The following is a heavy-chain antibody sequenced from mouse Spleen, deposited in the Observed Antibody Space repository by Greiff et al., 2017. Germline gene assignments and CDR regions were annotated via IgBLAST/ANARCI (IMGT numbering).Heavy chain of an antibody. Sequence: EVKLQQPGAELVKPGASVKLSCKASGYTFTSYWMHWVKQSNGKSLEWIGVINPNYGTTSYNQKFKGKATLTVDQSSSTAYMQLNSLTSEDSAVYYCARERYGKGFAYWGQGTLVTVSA. CDR1: GYTFTSYW. CDR3: ARERYGKGFAY. CDR2: INPNYGTT. V-gene: IGHV1-39*01. D-gene: IGHD1-1*02. J-gene: IGHJ3*01.